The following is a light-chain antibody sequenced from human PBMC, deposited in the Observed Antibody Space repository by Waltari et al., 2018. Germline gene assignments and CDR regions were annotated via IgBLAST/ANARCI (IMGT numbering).Light chain of an antibody. J-gene: IGKJ1*01. CDR1: PSVTNW. CDR2: RAS. V-gene: IGKV1-5*03. CDR3: QHFNSFSGT. Sequence: DIQLTPSPSTLSASVGDTVTITCRASPSVTNWLAWYHQKPGEAPKLLIYRASSVQGGVSSRFTGSGSGTGFSLTISSLQPEDFATYFCQHFNSFSGTFGQGTKVEMK.